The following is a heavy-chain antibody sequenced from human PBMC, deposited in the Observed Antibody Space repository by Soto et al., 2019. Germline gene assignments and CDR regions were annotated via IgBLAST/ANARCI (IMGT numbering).Heavy chain of an antibody. Sequence: SVKVSCKASGGTFSSYAISWVRQAPGQGLEWMGGIIPIFGTANYAQKFQGRVTITADESTSTAYMELSSLRSEDTAVYYCARAPWATMVRGVIINLNWFDPWGQGXLVTVYS. CDR1: GGTFSSYA. V-gene: IGHV1-69*13. CDR3: ARAPWATMVRGVIINLNWFDP. CDR2: IIPIFGTA. J-gene: IGHJ5*02. D-gene: IGHD3-10*01.